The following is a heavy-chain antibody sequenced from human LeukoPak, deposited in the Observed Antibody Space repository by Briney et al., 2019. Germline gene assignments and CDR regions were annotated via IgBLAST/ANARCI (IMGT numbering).Heavy chain of an antibody. D-gene: IGHD3-10*01. CDR2: INPTTGAT. CDR3: ASLGDYFGSGSHSPFDY. J-gene: IGHJ4*02. CDR1: GYTFTGFY. Sequence: ASLKVSCKASGYTFTGFYMHWVRQGPGQGLEWMGWINPTTGATKYAQKFQGRVTMTRDTSISTAYMDLSSLRSDDTAVYYCASLGDYFGSGSHSPFDYWGQGTLVTVSS. V-gene: IGHV1-2*02.